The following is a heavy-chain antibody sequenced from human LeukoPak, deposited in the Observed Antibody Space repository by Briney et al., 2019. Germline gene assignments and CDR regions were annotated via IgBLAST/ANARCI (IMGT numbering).Heavy chain of an antibody. D-gene: IGHD6-19*01. J-gene: IGHJ5*02. Sequence: PSETLSLTCTVSGGSISSYYWSWIRQPPGKGLEWIGYIYYSGSTNYNPSLESRVTISVDTSKNQFSLKLSSVTAADTAVYYCARGVGDSSGWYAWFDPWGQGTLVTVSS. CDR2: IYYSGST. CDR3: ARGVGDSSGWYAWFDP. V-gene: IGHV4-59*01. CDR1: GGSISSYY.